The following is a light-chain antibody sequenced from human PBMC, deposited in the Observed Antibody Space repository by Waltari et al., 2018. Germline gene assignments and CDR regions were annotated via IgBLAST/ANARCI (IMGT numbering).Light chain of an antibody. CDR3: SSRTSSITWV. J-gene: IGLJ3*02. CDR1: SSHVGSYDY. Sequence: QSALTQPAPASGSPGQPIPISCPGTSSHVGSYDYVSWYQQHPGKAPKVVIYDVTKRPSGVSNRFSGSKSGSTASLTISGLQAEDEADYYCSSRTSSITWVFGGVTKLTVL. V-gene: IGLV2-14*03. CDR2: DVT.